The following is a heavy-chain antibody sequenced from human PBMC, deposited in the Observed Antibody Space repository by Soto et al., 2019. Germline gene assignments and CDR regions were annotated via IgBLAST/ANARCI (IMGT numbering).Heavy chain of an antibody. CDR1: GFTFSSYS. D-gene: IGHD1-20*01. CDR3: ARIGITYYYGMDV. V-gene: IGHV3-21*01. Sequence: GGSLRLSCAASGFTFSSYSMNWVRQAPGKGLEWVSSISSSSSYIYYADSVKGRFTISRDNAKNSLYLQMNSLRAEDTAVYYCARIGITYYYGMDVWGQATTVTVSS. J-gene: IGHJ6*02. CDR2: ISSSSSYI.